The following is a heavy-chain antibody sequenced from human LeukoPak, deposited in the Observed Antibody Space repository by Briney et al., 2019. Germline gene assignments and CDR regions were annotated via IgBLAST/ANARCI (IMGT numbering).Heavy chain of an antibody. J-gene: IGHJ3*01. Sequence: SETLSLTCNVSGGSINRYYWNWIRQPPGKGLEWIGYIVYTGTTHYNPSLRSRVSMSIDTSTNHFSLSLTSVTAADTAVYYCARRLRTLYCGGDCYSSFDLWGQGTMVTVSS. D-gene: IGHD2-21*02. CDR3: ARRLRTLYCGGDCYSSFDL. V-gene: IGHV4-59*01. CDR2: IVYTGTT. CDR1: GGSINRYY.